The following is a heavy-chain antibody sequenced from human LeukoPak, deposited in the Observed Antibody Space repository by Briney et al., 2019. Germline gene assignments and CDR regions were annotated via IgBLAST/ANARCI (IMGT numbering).Heavy chain of an antibody. Sequence: GGSLRLSCAASGFTFSSYSMNWVRQAPGKGLEWVSYISSSSTIYYADSVKGRFTISRDNAKNSLYLQMNSLRDEDTAVYYCARENAYYYGMDVWGQGTTVTVSS. CDR1: GFTFSSYS. V-gene: IGHV3-48*02. J-gene: IGHJ6*02. D-gene: IGHD1-1*01. CDR3: ARENAYYYGMDV. CDR2: ISSSSTI.